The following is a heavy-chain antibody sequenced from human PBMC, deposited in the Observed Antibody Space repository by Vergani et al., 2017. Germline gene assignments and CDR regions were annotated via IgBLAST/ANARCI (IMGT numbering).Heavy chain of an antibody. CDR1: GGSISSYY. CDR3: ASLEYSSSSG. D-gene: IGHD6-6*01. J-gene: IGHJ4*02. Sequence: QVQLQESGPGLVKPSETLSLTCTVSGGSISSYYWSWIRQPPGKGLEWIGYIYYSGSTNYNPSLKSRVTISVDTSKNQFSLKLSSVTAADTAVYYCASLEYSSSSGWGQGTLVTVSS. CDR2: IYYSGST. V-gene: IGHV4-59*01.